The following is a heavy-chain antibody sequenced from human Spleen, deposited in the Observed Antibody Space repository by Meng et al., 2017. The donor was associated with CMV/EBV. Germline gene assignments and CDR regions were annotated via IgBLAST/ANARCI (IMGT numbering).Heavy chain of an antibody. J-gene: IGHJ4*02. V-gene: IGHV3-11*04. Sequence: GESLKISCAASGFTFSDYYMTWIRQAPGKGLEWVSYISSSGRTIYYADSMKGRFTISRDNAKNSLYLQMNSLRAEDTAVYYCASGSRVAGTIDYWGQGTLVTVSS. CDR1: GFTFSDYY. D-gene: IGHD6-19*01. CDR2: ISSSGRTI. CDR3: ASGSRVAGTIDY.